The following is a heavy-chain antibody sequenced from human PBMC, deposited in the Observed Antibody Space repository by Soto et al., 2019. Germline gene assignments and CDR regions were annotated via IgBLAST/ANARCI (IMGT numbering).Heavy chain of an antibody. Sequence: QVQLVQSGAEVKKPGSSVKVSCKASGGTFSSYTISWVRQAPGQGLEWMGRIIPILGIANYAQKFQGRVTSTADKSTSTAYMEVSSLRSEDTAVYYCARASGSSNGEDWFDPWGQGTLGTVSS. CDR3: ARASGSSNGEDWFDP. J-gene: IGHJ5*02. CDR1: GGTFSSYT. D-gene: IGHD1-26*01. CDR2: IIPILGIA. V-gene: IGHV1-69*02.